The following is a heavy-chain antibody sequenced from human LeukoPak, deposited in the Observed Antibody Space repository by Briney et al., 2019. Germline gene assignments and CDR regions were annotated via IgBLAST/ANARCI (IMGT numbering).Heavy chain of an antibody. CDR3: AGEVGATGLDY. Sequence: GGSLRLSCAASGFTFSSYGMSWVRQAPGKGLEWVSAISGSGGSTYYADSVKGRFTISRDNSKNTLYLQMNSLRAEDTAVYYRAGEVGATGLDYWGQGTLVTVSS. CDR1: GFTFSSYG. D-gene: IGHD1-26*01. CDR2: ISGSGGST. J-gene: IGHJ4*02. V-gene: IGHV3-23*01.